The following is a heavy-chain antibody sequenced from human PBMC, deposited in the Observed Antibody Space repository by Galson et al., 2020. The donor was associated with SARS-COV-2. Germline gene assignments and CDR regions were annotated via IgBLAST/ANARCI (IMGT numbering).Heavy chain of an antibody. Sequence: GGSLRLSCAASGFTFSSYGMHWVRQAPGKGLEWVAVISYDGSNKYYADSVKGRFTISRDNSKNTLYLQMNSLRAEDTAVYYCAKDWVGATHYYYGMDVWGQGTTVTVSS. CDR1: GFTFSSYG. V-gene: IGHV3-30*18. J-gene: IGHJ6*02. CDR2: ISYDGSNK. D-gene: IGHD1-26*01. CDR3: AKDWVGATHYYYGMDV.